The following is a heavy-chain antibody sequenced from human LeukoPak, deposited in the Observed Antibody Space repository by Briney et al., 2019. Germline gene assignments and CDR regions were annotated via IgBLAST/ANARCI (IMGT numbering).Heavy chain of an antibody. D-gene: IGHD4-17*01. Sequence: PGGSLRLSCAVSGLTFSNVWMSWVRQAPGKGLVWVGRIKSESIGGTTDYAAPVKGRFTISRDDSTNTLYLQMNSLRAEDTAIYYCAKYSRYDYVGQIDYWGQGTLVTVSS. CDR1: GLTFSNVW. J-gene: IGHJ4*02. CDR3: AKYSRYDYVGQIDY. CDR2: IKSESIGGTT. V-gene: IGHV3-15*01.